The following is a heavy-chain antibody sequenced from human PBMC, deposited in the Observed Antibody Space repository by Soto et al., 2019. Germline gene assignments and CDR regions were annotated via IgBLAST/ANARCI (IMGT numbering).Heavy chain of an antibody. CDR3: AKGDNLGPKTGYAFDP. CDR2: TYFRSKWYN. Sequence: SQTLSLTCAISGDSVSSNTASWNWIRQSPSRGLEWLGRTYFRSKWYNDYAVSVKSRIIINPDTSNNQFSLQLNSVTPEDTAVYFCAKGDNLGPKTGYAFDPWGQGVMVTVSS. V-gene: IGHV6-1*01. CDR1: GDSVSSNTAS. J-gene: IGHJ5*02. D-gene: IGHD5-12*01.